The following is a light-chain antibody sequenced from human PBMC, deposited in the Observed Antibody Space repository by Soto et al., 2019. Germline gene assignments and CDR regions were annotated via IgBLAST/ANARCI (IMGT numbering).Light chain of an antibody. CDR2: DAS. CDR1: QSISNR. Sequence: DIQMPQSPSTLSASVGDRVTITCRASQSISNRLAWYQPKPGKAPKVLIYDASSLESGVPSRFSGSGSATEFILTISSLQPDDFATDHCQPYGGVWTFCQWTQVEIK. V-gene: IGKV1-5*01. CDR3: QPYGGVWT. J-gene: IGKJ1*01.